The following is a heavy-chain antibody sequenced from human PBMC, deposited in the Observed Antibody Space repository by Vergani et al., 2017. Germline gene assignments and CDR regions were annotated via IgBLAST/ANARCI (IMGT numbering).Heavy chain of an antibody. D-gene: IGHD3-10*01. CDR3: AKSIGSGSYYNGLGV. V-gene: IGHV3-23*04. J-gene: IGHJ6*02. CDR2: ISGSGGST. CDR1: GFTFSSYA. Sequence: VQLVESGGGVVQPGRSLRLSCAASGFTFSSYAMSWVRQAPGKGLEWVSAISGSGGSTYYADSVKGRFTISRDNSKNTLYLQMNSLRAEDTAVYYCAKSIGSGSYYNGLGVWGQGTTVTVSS.